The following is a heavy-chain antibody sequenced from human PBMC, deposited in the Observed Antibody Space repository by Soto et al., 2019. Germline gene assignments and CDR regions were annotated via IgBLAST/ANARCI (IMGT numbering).Heavy chain of an antibody. CDR2: IFDSGST. V-gene: IGHV4-61*01. D-gene: IGHD3-10*01. Sequence: QVQLQESGPGLVKPSETLSLTCTVSGGSVSSGSYYWSWIRQPPGKGLEWIGYIFDSGSTNYNPPLESRVTISVDTSKNQFSLKLSSVTAADTAVYYCARGQFYGSGNYLDYWGQGTLVTVSS. CDR1: GGSVSSGSYY. CDR3: ARGQFYGSGNYLDY. J-gene: IGHJ4*02.